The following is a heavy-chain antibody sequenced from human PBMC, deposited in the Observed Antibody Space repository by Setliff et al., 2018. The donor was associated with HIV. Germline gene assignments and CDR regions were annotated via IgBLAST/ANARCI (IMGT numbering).Heavy chain of an antibody. CDR2: IIPIINVA. CDR1: RGTLTTYA. D-gene: IGHD6-13*01. J-gene: IGHJ3*02. CDR3: ARVLKGYSSSYEAFDI. V-gene: IGHV1-69*10. Sequence: GASVKVSCKTSRGTLTTYAFNWVRQAPGQGLEWMGGIIPIINVAKYPQKFHGRVTITSDKSTSTVYMELSSLSSEDTAMYYCARVLKGYSSSYEAFDIWGQGTKVTVSS.